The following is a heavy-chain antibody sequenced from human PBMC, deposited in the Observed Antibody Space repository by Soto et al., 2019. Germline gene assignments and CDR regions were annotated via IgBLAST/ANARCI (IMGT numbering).Heavy chain of an antibody. Sequence: GGSLRLSCAASGFTFSHAWMSWVRQAPGKGLEWVGRIKSKADGETKDDGAPVRGRFTISRDDAKDTLYLQMNSLRIEDTAVYYCCVVKRLDQYSTSGYWFDPWGPGTLVTVSS. CDR2: IKSKADGETK. CDR1: GFTFSHAW. CDR3: CVVKRLDQYSTSGYWFDP. J-gene: IGHJ5*02. V-gene: IGHV3-15*01. D-gene: IGHD2-15*01.